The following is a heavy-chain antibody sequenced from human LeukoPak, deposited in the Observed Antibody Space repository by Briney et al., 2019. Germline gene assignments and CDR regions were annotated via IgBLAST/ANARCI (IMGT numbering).Heavy chain of an antibody. D-gene: IGHD6-13*01. CDR1: GYTLTELS. CDR2: FDPEDGET. Sequence: ASVKVSCKVSGYTLTELSMHRVRQAPGKGLEWMGGFDPEDGETIYAQKFQGRVTMAEDTSTDTAYMELSSLRSEDTAVYYCATGLIAAAGMGWYFDLWGRGTLVTVSS. CDR3: ATGLIAAAGMGWYFDL. V-gene: IGHV1-24*01. J-gene: IGHJ2*01.